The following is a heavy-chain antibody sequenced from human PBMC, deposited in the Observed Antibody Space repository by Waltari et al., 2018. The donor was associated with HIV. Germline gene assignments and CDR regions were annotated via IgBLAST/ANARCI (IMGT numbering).Heavy chain of an antibody. Sequence: QVQLVQSGAEVKKPGASVKVSCKASGNTFTRYGISWVRQAPGQGLEWMGWISAYNGNTNYAQKHQGRVSMTTETSTSTAYMELRSLRSDDTAVYYCARLTHYYDTSGPDYYYYGMDVWGQGTTVTVSS. CDR3: ARLTHYYDTSGPDYYYYGMDV. CDR2: ISAYNGNT. J-gene: IGHJ6*02. V-gene: IGHV1-18*01. D-gene: IGHD3-22*01. CDR1: GNTFTRYG.